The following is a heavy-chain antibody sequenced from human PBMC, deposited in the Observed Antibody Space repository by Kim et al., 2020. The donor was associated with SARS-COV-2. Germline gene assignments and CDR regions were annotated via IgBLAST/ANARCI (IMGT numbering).Heavy chain of an antibody. CDR3: AKLDLGYCSSTSCYRLADY. CDR1: GFTFSSYA. V-gene: IGHV3-23*01. CDR2: ISGSGGST. Sequence: GGSLRLSCAASGFTFSSYAMSWVRQAPGKGLEWVSAISGSGGSTYYADSVKGRFTISRDNSKNTLYLQMNSLRAEDTAVYYCAKLDLGYCSSTSCYRLADYWGQGTLVTVSS. D-gene: IGHD2-2*02. J-gene: IGHJ4*02.